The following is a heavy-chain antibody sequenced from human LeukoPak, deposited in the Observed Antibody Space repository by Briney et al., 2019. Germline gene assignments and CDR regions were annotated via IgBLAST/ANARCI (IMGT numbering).Heavy chain of an antibody. Sequence: TLSLTCTVSGGSISSGSYYWSWIRQPAGKGLEWIGRIYTSGSTNYNPSLKSRVTISVDTSKNQFSLKLSSVTAADTAVYYCAKPVRITIFGVENGDAFDFWGQGTMVTVSS. J-gene: IGHJ3*01. V-gene: IGHV4-61*02. CDR1: GGSISSGSYY. CDR2: IYTSGST. D-gene: IGHD3-3*01. CDR3: AKPVRITIFGVENGDAFDF.